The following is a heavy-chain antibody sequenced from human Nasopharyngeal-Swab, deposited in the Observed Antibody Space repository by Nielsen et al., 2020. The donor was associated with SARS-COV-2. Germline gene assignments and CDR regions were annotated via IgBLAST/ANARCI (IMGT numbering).Heavy chain of an antibody. CDR2: IYYSGST. CDR1: GGSISSGGYY. D-gene: IGHD3-16*01. CDR3: ARDGRFDYGMDV. Sequence: SCTVSGGSISSGGYYWSWTRQHPGKGLEWIGYIYYSGSTYYNPSLKSRVTISVDTSKNQFSLKLSSVTAADTAVYYCARDGRFDYGMDVWGQGTTVTVSS. J-gene: IGHJ6*02. V-gene: IGHV4-31*02.